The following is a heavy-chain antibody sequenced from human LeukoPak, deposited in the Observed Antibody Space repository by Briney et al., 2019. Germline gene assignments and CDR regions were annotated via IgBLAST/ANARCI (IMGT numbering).Heavy chain of an antibody. J-gene: IGHJ4*02. CDR2: ISGSGGTT. D-gene: IGHD3-22*01. Sequence: GASLRLSCAASGFTFSSYAMSWVRQAPGKGLGWVSSISGSGGTTYYADSVKGRFTISRDNSKNTLYLQMNSLRAEDTAVYYCAKIRDSSGLDYWGQGTLVTVSS. CDR3: AKIRDSSGLDY. CDR1: GFTFSSYA. V-gene: IGHV3-23*01.